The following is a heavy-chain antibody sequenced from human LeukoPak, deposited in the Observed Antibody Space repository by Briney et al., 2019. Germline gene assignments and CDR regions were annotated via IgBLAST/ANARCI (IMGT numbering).Heavy chain of an antibody. D-gene: IGHD3-16*02. V-gene: IGHV4-4*07. CDR2: IYATGTT. J-gene: IGHJ1*01. Sequence: PSETLSLTCTVSGGSISGYFWSWIRQPAGKGLEWIGRIYATGTTNYNPSLKSRVTMPLDTSKNQFSLNLTSVTAADTAVYYCAREGGGSNRCLDWGQGTLVTVSS. CDR1: GGSISGYF. CDR3: AREGGGSNRCLD.